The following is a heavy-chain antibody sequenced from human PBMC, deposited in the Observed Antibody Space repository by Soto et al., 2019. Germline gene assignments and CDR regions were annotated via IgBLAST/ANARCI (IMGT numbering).Heavy chain of an antibody. CDR3: ARGVGAMY. CDR1: GFTFSSYA. Sequence: QVQLVESGGGVVQPGRSLRLSCAASGFTFSSYAMHWVRKAPGKGLEWVAVISYDGSNKYYADSVKGRFTISRDNSKNTLYLQMNSLRAEDTAVYYCARGVGAMYWGQGTLVTVSS. J-gene: IGHJ4*02. CDR2: ISYDGSNK. V-gene: IGHV3-30-3*01. D-gene: IGHD1-26*01.